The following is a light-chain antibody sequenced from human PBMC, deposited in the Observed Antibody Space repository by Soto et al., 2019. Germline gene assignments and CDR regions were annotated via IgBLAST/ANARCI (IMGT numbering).Light chain of an antibody. CDR1: LSVSRN. J-gene: IGKJ1*01. V-gene: IGKV3-15*01. Sequence: EIVMTQSPATLSVSPGERATLSCRASLSVSRNLAWYQQKPGQAPRLLIFDASTRATGIPARFSGSGSGTEFTLTITSLQSEDFAVYSCQQYNAWPRTCGQGTKVEIK. CDR3: QQYNAWPRT. CDR2: DAS.